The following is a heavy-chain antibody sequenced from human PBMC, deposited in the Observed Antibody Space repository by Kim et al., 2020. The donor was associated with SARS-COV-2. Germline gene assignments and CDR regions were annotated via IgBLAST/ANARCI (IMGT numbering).Heavy chain of an antibody. CDR3: ARDGGGLRPDI. J-gene: IGHJ3*02. CDR2: IKGDGSST. CDR1: GFTFSRYW. D-gene: IGHD5-12*01. V-gene: IGHV3-74*01. Sequence: GGSLRLSCAASGFTFSRYWMHWVRQGPGKGLVWVSRIKGDGSSTSYADSVEGRFTISRDNARNTLYLQMNSLRAEDTAVYYCARDGGGLRPDIWGQGTMVTVSS.